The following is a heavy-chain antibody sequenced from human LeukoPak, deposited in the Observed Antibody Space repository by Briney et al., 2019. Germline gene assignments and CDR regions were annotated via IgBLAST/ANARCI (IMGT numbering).Heavy chain of an antibody. D-gene: IGHD2-15*01. CDR2: INNSGGST. CDR1: GFTFRSYA. J-gene: IGHJ4*02. V-gene: IGHV3-23*01. CDR3: AKDRWGSGGSGGGDY. Sequence: GGSLRLSCAASGFTFRSYAMSWVRQAQGKGLEWVSVINNSGGSTYYADSVKGRFTISRDNSKNTLYLQMNSLRAEDTAVYYCAKDRWGSGGSGGGDYWGQGTLVTVSS.